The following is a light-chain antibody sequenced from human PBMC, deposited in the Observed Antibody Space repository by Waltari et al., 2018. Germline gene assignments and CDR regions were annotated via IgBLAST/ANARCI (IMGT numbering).Light chain of an antibody. CDR1: QSVGSSY. J-gene: IGKJ1*01. CDR2: GAS. Sequence: EIVLTQSPGTLSLSPGERVALSCRASQSVGSSYLAWYQQKPGLAPRLLIYGASNRATGIPDRFSGRGSGTDFTLTISRLEPEDFAVYYCQQFGESPWTFGQGTKVEIK. V-gene: IGKV3-20*01. CDR3: QQFGESPWT.